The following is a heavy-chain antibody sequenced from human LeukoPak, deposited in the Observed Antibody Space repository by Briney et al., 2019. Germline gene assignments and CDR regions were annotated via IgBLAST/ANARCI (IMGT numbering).Heavy chain of an antibody. CDR3: AREATTGGPFDY. Sequence: SETLSLTCAVYGGSFSGYYWSWIRQPPGKGLEWIGEINHSGSTNYNPSLKSRVTISVDTSKNQFSLKLSSVTAADTAVYYCAREATTGGPFDYWGQGTLVTVSS. J-gene: IGHJ4*02. D-gene: IGHD1-14*01. CDR2: INHSGST. V-gene: IGHV4-34*01. CDR1: GGSFSGYY.